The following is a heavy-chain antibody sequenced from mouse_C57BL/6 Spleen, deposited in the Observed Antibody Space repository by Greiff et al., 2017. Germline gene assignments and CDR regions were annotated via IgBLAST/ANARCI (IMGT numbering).Heavy chain of an antibody. D-gene: IGHD4-1*01. J-gene: IGHJ4*01. CDR2: IWSGGST. CDR3: ARERPLGRGHAMDY. CDR1: GFSLTSYG. Sequence: QVQLKESGPGLVQPSQSLSITCTVSGFSLTSYGVHWVRQSPGKGLEWLGVIWSGGSTDYNAAFISRLSISKDNSKSQVFFKMNSLQADDTAIYYCARERPLGRGHAMDYWGQGTSVTVSS. V-gene: IGHV2-2*01.